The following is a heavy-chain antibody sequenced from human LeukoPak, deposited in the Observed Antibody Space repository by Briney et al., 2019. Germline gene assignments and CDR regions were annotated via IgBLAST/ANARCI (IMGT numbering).Heavy chain of an antibody. J-gene: IGHJ4*02. CDR3: TRDLTTSGPIGI. CDR1: GYTFTSYY. V-gene: IGHV1-46*01. CDR2: INPSGGST. Sequence: ASVKVSCKASGYTFTSYYMHWVRQAPGQGLEWMGIINPSGGSTSYAQKFQGRVTMTRDTSITTAYMELSRLTSDDTAIYFCTRDLTTSGPIGIWGQGTLVTVSA. D-gene: IGHD3-9*01.